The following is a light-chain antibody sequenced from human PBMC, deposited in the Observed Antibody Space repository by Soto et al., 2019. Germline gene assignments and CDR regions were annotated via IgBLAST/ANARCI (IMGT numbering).Light chain of an antibody. J-gene: IGKJ3*01. CDR3: QKYNSVPLT. CDR1: QGIGTY. V-gene: IGKV1-27*01. CDR2: GGS. Sequence: DIQMTQSPPSLSASVGDRVTITCRPGQGIGTYLAWYQQKPGKVPKLLVYGGSTLHSGVPSRFSGSGFGTDFTLTISSLRPEDVATYYCQKYNSVPLTFGPGTKVEIK.